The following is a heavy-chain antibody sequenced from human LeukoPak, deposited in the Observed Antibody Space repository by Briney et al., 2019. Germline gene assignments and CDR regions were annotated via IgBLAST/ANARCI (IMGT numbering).Heavy chain of an antibody. J-gene: IGHJ4*02. CDR2: IWYDGSKK. V-gene: IGHV3-33*01. Sequence: GGSLRLSCAASGFTFSDYGIHWVRQAPGQGLEWVALIWYDGSKKYYADPVKGRFTISRDNTKNTLYLQLNSLRADDTAVYYCARAHSSSSTFDLWSQGTLVTVSS. D-gene: IGHD6-6*01. CDR3: ARAHSSSSTFDL. CDR1: GFTFSDYG.